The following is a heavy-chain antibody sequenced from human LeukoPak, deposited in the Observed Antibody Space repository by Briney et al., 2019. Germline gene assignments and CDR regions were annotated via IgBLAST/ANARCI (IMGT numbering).Heavy chain of an antibody. CDR3: ALVGDHTWFDP. D-gene: IGHD3-10*01. V-gene: IGHV1-2*02. CDR1: GYTFSGYY. Sequence: ASVKVSCKASGYTFSGYYIFWVRRAPGQGLEWMGWINPNSGGTNYAPEFQGRLTMTRDTSITTAYMELSTLRSDDTAVYYCALVGDHTWFDPWGQGTLVTVSS. CDR2: INPNSGGT. J-gene: IGHJ5*02.